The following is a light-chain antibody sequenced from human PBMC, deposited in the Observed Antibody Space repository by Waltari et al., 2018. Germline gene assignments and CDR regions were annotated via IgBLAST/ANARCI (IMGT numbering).Light chain of an antibody. Sequence: DIQMIQSPSSLSASVGDRVTITCRASPDISSFLAWYQQRPGEDPKRLISFASDLQSGVPSRFSGGRSGTHFTLTISSLHPEDVASYYCQRGRAFGQGTKVEI. CDR3: QRGRA. CDR2: FAS. V-gene: IGKV1-27*01. CDR1: PDISSF. J-gene: IGKJ1*01.